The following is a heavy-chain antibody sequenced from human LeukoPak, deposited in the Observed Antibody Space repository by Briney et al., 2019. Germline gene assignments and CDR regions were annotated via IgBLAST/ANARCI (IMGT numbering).Heavy chain of an antibody. V-gene: IGHV5-10-1*01. CDR1: GYSFTSYW. D-gene: IGHD6-19*01. J-gene: IGHJ4*02. CDR2: IDPSDSYT. CDR3: ARQGGSGWYNDY. Sequence: GESLNISCKGSGYSFTSYWINWVRQMPGKGLEWMGRIDPSDSYTNYGPSFQGHVTISADKSINTAYLQWSSLKASDTAMYYCARQGGSGWYNDYWGQGTLVSVSS.